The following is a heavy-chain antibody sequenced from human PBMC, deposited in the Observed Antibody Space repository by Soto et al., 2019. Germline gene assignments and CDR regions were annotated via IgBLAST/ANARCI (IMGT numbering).Heavy chain of an antibody. J-gene: IGHJ4*02. V-gene: IGHV4-4*02. CDR3: ARXVSQYYDILTGYYYFDY. CDR2: IYHSGST. D-gene: IGHD3-9*01. Sequence: ASETLSLTCAVSGGSISSSNWWSWVRQPPGKGLEWIGEIYHSGSTNYNPSLKSRVTISVDKSKNQFSLKLSSVTAADTAVYYCARXVSQYYDILTGYYYFDYWGQGTLVTVSS. CDR1: GGSISSSNW.